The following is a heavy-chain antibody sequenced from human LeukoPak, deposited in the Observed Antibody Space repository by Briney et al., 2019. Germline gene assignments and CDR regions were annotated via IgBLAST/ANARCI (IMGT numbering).Heavy chain of an antibody. V-gene: IGHV3-30*18. CDR1: GFTFSSYG. CDR3: AKDGSSGEYYFDY. CDR2: ISYDGSNK. D-gene: IGHD6-19*01. Sequence: PGGSLRLSCAASGFTFSSYGMHWVRQAPGKGLEWVAVISYDGSNKYYADSVKGRFTISRDNSKNTLYLQMNSLRAEDTAVYYCAKDGSSGEYYFDYWGQGTLVTVSS. J-gene: IGHJ4*02.